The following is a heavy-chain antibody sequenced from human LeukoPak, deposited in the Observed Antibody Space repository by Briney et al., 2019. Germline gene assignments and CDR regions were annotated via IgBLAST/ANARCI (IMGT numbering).Heavy chain of an antibody. V-gene: IGHV3-30-3*01. CDR2: ISYDGSNK. CDR3: ARVVSGSYPFDY. Sequence: PPGGSLRLSCAASGFTFSSYAMHWVRQAPGKGLEWVAVISYDGSNKYYADSVKGRFTISRDNSKNTLYLQMNSLRAEDTAVYYCARVVSGSYPFDYWGQGTLVTVSS. J-gene: IGHJ4*02. CDR1: GFTFSSYA. D-gene: IGHD1-26*01.